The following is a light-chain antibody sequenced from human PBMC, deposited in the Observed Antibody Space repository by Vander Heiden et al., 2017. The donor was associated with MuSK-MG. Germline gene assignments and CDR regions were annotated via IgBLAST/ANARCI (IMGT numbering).Light chain of an antibody. V-gene: IGLV1-44*01. CDR2: SNN. Sequence: QSVLTQPPSASGTPGQRVTISCSGSCSNIGSNSVHWYHQLPVTAPKLLIYSNNQRPSGVPDRCSGSKSGTSASLAISGLQAEEEADYYCAAGDDSRNGYVFGTGTKATVL. J-gene: IGLJ1*01. CDR3: AAGDDSRNGYV. CDR1: CSNIGSNS.